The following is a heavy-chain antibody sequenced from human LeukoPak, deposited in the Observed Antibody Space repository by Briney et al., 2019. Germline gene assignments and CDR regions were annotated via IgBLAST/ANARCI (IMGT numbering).Heavy chain of an antibody. Sequence: SETLSLTCTVSGGSISSGGYYWSWIRQHPGKGLEWIGYIYYSGSTYYNPSLKSRVTISVDTSKNQFSLKLSSVTAADTAVYYCAREEIGVRGPYYYGMDVWGQGTTVTVSS. D-gene: IGHD3-10*01. CDR3: AREEIGVRGPYYYGMDV. CDR1: GGSISSGGYY. V-gene: IGHV4-31*03. CDR2: IYYSGST. J-gene: IGHJ6*02.